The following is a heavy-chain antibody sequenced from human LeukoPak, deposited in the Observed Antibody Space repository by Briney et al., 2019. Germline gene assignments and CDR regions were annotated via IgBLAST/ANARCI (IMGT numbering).Heavy chain of an antibody. CDR3: ARDLGYYYDSSGYSTRLWFDP. D-gene: IGHD3-22*01. CDR1: GYTFTSYG. CDR2: INPNSGGT. Sequence: ASVKVSCKASGYTFTSYGINWVRQAPGQGLEWMGWINPNSGGTNYAQKFQGRVTMTRDTSISTAYMELSRLRSDDTAVYYCARDLGYYYDSSGYSTRLWFDPWGQGTLVTVSS. V-gene: IGHV1-2*02. J-gene: IGHJ5*02.